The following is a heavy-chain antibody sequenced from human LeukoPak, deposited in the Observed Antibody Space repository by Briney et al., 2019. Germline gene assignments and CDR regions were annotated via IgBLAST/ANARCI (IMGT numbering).Heavy chain of an antibody. D-gene: IGHD3-3*01. J-gene: IGHJ4*02. Sequence: GGSLRLSCAASGFTFSSYAMSWVRQAPGKGLEWVSAISGSGGSTYYADSVKGRFTISRDNSKNTLYLQMNSLKAEDTAVYYCAKDFSGRSDLWNYWGQGTLVTVSS. CDR2: ISGSGGST. V-gene: IGHV3-23*01. CDR3: AKDFSGRSDLWNY. CDR1: GFTFSSYA.